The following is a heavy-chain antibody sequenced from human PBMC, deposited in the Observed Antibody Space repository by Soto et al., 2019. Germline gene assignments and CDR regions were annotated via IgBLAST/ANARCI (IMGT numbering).Heavy chain of an antibody. CDR2: VYYTGTT. CDR3: ARDLAAVPRAFDY. D-gene: IGHD6-13*01. V-gene: IGHV4-59*01. Sequence: SETLSLTCTVSGGSISSYFYIWVRQPPGKGLEWIGSVYYTGTTDYNPSLKSRVTISVDTSKTQFSLNLRSVTAADTAVYYCARDLAAVPRAFDYWGQGTLVTVSS. J-gene: IGHJ4*02. CDR1: GGSISSYF.